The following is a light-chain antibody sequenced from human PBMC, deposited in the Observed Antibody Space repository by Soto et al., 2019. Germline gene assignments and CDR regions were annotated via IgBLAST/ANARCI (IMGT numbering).Light chain of an antibody. CDR1: SSDVGAYNY. V-gene: IGLV2-14*01. CDR3: SSYTSSNTHVV. J-gene: IGLJ2*01. CDR2: DVS. Sequence: QSALTQPASVSGSPGQSITISCTGTSSDVGAYNYVSWYQQYPGKAPKLMIYDVSNRPSGVSNRFSGCKSGSTASLTISGLQAEDEADYFCSSYTSSNTHVVFGGGTKVTVL.